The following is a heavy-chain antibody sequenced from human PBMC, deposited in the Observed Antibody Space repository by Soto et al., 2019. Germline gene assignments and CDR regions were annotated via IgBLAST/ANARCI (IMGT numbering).Heavy chain of an antibody. J-gene: IGHJ2*01. Sequence: QVQLQESGPGLVKPSETLSLSCTVSGGSVSSGHYYWSWIRQPPGKGLEWIGYIYYSGSTNYNPSPRGPGALSVDTAKNQFSLELGPVTPADQALFFRARLPRARNTKPRRALGDFDLWGRGTLVTVSS. V-gene: IGHV4-61*01. D-gene: IGHD3-16*01. CDR2: IYYSGST. CDR1: GGSVSSGHYY. CDR3: ARLPRARNTKPRRALGDFDL.